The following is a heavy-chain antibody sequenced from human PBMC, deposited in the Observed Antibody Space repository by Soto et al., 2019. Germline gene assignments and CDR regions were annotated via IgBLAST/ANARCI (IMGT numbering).Heavy chain of an antibody. Sequence: QVQLVQSGAEVRKPGSSVKVSCKASGGTFTTYDISWVRQAPGQGLEWMGGIIPLVDATKYAQKFQGRGTIPADKSTGTAYMELSRLRSEDTAMYYCARDRSSSWYNGTFDFDSWGQGTLVTVSS. J-gene: IGHJ4*02. CDR1: GGTFTTYD. CDR3: ARDRSSSWYNGTFDFDS. V-gene: IGHV1-69*06. D-gene: IGHD6-19*01. CDR2: IIPLVDAT.